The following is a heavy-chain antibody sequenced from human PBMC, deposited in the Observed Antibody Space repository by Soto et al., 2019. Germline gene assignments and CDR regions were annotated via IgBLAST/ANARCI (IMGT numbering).Heavy chain of an antibody. J-gene: IGHJ3*02. Sequence: QVQLVQSGAEVKKPGSSVKVSCKASGGTFSSYAISWVRQAPGQWLEWMGGIIPIFGTANYAQKFQCRVTITADESTSTAYMELSSLRSEDTAVYYCARVVKWLQLLGAFDIWGQGTMVTVSS. CDR1: GGTFSSYA. CDR2: IIPIFGTA. D-gene: IGHD5-12*01. CDR3: ARVVKWLQLLGAFDI. V-gene: IGHV1-69*01.